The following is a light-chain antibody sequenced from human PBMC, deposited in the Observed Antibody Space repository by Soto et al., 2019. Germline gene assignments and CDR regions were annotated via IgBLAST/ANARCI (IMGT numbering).Light chain of an antibody. CDR2: KVS. V-gene: IGKV2-30*01. CDR3: MQGVYWPPGRA. Sequence: DVVMSQSPLSRPVTLGQPASISCRSSRSLLYSDGNTYLNWFHQRPGQPPRRLIYKVSNRDSGVPDRFSGSGSGTDFTLKISRVEAEDVGVYYCMQGVYWPPGRAFGQGTKVEIK. J-gene: IGKJ1*01. CDR1: RSLLYSDGNTY.